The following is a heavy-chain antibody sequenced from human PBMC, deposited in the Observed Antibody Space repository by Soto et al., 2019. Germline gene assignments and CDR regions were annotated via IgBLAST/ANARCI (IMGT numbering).Heavy chain of an antibody. J-gene: IGHJ4*02. CDR2: ISGTSVYI. CDR1: GFTFSNYN. V-gene: IGHV3-21*01. Sequence: GGSLRLSCVASGFTFSNYNMNWVRQAPGKGLEWVSHISGTSVYIHYADSVKGRFIISRDNAQNSLFLQMNTLRPEDTAMYYCARVAYWGPGTQVTVSS. CDR3: ARVAY.